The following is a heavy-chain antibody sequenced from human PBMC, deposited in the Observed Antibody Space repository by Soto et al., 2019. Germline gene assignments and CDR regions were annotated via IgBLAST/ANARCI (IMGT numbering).Heavy chain of an antibody. CDR3: AKEGEWLGPLDY. CDR1: GFTFSSYG. D-gene: IGHD5-12*01. V-gene: IGHV3-30*18. J-gene: IGHJ4*02. CDR2: ISYDGSNK. Sequence: QVQLVESGGGVVQPGRSLRLSCAASGFTFSSYGMHWVRQAPDKGLEWVAVISYDGSNKYYADSVKGRFTISRDNSKNTLYLQMNSLRAEDTAVYYCAKEGEWLGPLDYWGQGTLVTVSS.